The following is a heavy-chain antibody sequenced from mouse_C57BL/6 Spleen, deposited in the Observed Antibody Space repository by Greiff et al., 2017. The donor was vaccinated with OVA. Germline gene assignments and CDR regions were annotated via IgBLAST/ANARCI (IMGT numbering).Heavy chain of an antibody. CDR2: IDPEDVET. V-gene: IGHV14-2*01. CDR1: GFNIKDYY. J-gene: IGHJ3*01. CDR3: ASLMVATGDWFAY. Sequence: VQLQQSGAELVKPGASVKSSCTASGFNIKDYYMHWVKRRTEQGLVWIGGIDPEDVETKYAPKFQGTSTISADTSSNTAYLQLSSLTSVDTAVYYSASLMVATGDWFAYWSQETLVTVS. D-gene: IGHD2-2*01.